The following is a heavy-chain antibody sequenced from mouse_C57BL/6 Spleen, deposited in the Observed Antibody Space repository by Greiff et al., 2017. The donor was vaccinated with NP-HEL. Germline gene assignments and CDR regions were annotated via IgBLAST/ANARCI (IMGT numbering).Heavy chain of an antibody. J-gene: IGHJ4*01. D-gene: IGHD2-10*01. Sequence: QVQLQQSGPELVKPGASVKISCKASGYAFSSSWMNWVKQRPGKGLEWIGRIYPGDGDTNYNGKFKGKATLTADKSSSTAYMQLSSLTSEDSAVYFGAKVLLRGYAMDYWGQGTSVTVSS. CDR2: IYPGDGDT. CDR1: GYAFSSSW. V-gene: IGHV1-82*01. CDR3: AKVLLRGYAMDY.